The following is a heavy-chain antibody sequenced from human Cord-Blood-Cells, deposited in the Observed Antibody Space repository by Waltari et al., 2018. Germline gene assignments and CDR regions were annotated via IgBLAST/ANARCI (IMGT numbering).Heavy chain of an antibody. CDR2: TSYRSKWFN. Sequence: QVQLQQSGPGLVKPSQTLSLTCAISGDSDSSNSAALNWLRQSPSRGLEWLGRTSYRSKWFNDYALSVKSRITINPATSKNHFSLQLNSVTPEDTAVYYCARDRVGRQNNLGDACDIWGQGTMVTVSS. D-gene: IGHD1-1*01. J-gene: IGHJ3*02. CDR3: ARDRVGRQNNLGDACDI. V-gene: IGHV6-1*01. CDR1: GDSDSSNSAA.